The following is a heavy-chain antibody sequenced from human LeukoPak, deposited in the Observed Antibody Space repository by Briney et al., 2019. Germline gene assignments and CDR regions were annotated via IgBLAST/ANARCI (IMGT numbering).Heavy chain of an antibody. J-gene: IGHJ4*02. CDR3: ARSANYFDTSGQDY. Sequence: GGSLRLSCAASGFTFSGYWMHWVRQAPGKGLVWVSRTNRDDSDTSYADSVKGRFTISRDKAKSTLYLQMNSLRVEDTAVYYCARSANYFDTSGQDYWGQGTLVTVSS. D-gene: IGHD3-22*01. CDR2: TNRDDSDT. CDR1: GFTFSGYW. V-gene: IGHV3-74*01.